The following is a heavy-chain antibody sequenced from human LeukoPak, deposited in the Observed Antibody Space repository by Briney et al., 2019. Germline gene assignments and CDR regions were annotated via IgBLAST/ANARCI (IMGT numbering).Heavy chain of an antibody. CDR3: ARGSIGREHNY. D-gene: IGHD1/OR15-1a*01. CDR2: IYYTGST. V-gene: IGHV4-59*01. Sequence: SETLSLTCTVSGGSISRYYWSWIRQPPGKGLEWIGYIYYTGSTNYNPSLKSRVTISVDTSKNQFSLKLSSVTAADTAVYYCARGSIGREHNYWGQGTLVTVSS. CDR1: GGSISRYY. J-gene: IGHJ4*02.